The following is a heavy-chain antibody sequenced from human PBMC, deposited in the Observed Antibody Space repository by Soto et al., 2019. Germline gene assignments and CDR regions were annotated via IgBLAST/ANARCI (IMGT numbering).Heavy chain of an antibody. V-gene: IGHV1-18*01. CDR1: GXTFITYG. D-gene: IGHD2-2*01. Sequence: SVKVSCKASGXTFITYGVTXXRQAPGQGLEWMGWITPYNGKTHYAQKFQDRVTXTTDTAATTAYMELRSLTSDDSATYFCARDTSHYFDHWGQGILVTVS. J-gene: IGHJ4*02. CDR2: ITPYNGKT. CDR3: ARDTSHYFDH.